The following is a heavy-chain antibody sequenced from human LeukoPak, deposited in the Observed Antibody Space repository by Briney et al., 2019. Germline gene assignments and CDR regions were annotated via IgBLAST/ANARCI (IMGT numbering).Heavy chain of an antibody. V-gene: IGHV3-33*01. J-gene: IGHJ3*02. Sequence: PGGSLRLSCAASGFTFSSYGMHWVRQAPGKGLEWVAVIWYDGSNKYYADSVKGRFTISRDNSKNTLYLQMNSLRAEDTAVYYCARDGPALDAFDIWGQGTMVTVSS. CDR2: IWYDGSNK. CDR3: ARDGPALDAFDI. CDR1: GFTFSSYG.